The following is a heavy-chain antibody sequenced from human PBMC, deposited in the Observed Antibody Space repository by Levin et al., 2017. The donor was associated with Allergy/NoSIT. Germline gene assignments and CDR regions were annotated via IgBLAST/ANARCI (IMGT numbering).Heavy chain of an antibody. D-gene: IGHD2-2*01. Sequence: GASVKVSCKASGYTFTGDYIHWVRQAPGHGLEWMGWLNPKSGGTNYAQRFRGRVTMTRDTSISTAYMELSRLTSDDTAVYYCARDKDILVVPAAADLWGQGTLVIVSS. CDR1: GYTFTGDY. CDR2: LNPKSGGT. V-gene: IGHV1-2*02. J-gene: IGHJ5*02. CDR3: ARDKDILVVPAAADL.